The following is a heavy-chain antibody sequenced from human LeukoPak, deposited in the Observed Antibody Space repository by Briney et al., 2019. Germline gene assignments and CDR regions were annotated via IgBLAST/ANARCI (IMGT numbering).Heavy chain of an antibody. D-gene: IGHD1-26*01. V-gene: IGHV4-38-2*02. CDR2: IYHSGST. J-gene: IGHJ6*03. CDR1: GFSISSGYH. Sequence: KPSETLSLTCTVSGFSISSGYHWGWIRQPPGKGLEWIGIIYHSGSTFYSPSLKSRVTISVDTSKNQFFLKLSSVTAADTAIYHCARFAVDSGWDTDVWGKGTTVTVSS. CDR3: ARFAVDSGWDTDV.